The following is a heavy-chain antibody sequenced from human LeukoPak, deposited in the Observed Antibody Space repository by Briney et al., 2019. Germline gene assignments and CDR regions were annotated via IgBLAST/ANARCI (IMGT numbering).Heavy chain of an antibody. V-gene: IGHV4-30-2*01. Sequence: SQTLSLTCTVSGGSISSGGYYWSWIRQPPGKGLEWIGYIYHSGSTYYNPSLKSRFTISVDRSKNQFSLKLSSVTAADTAVYYCARTRNEYCSSTSCPPVDVWGKGTTVTVSS. D-gene: IGHD2-2*01. CDR3: ARTRNEYCSSTSCPPVDV. CDR1: GGSISSGGYY. J-gene: IGHJ6*04. CDR2: IYHSGST.